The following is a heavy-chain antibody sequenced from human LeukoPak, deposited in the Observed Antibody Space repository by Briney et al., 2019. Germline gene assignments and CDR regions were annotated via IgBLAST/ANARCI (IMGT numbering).Heavy chain of an antibody. CDR3: ARELEYCSSTSCSYFDY. Sequence: GGSLRLSCAASGFTVSSNYMSWVRQALGKGLEWVSVIYSGGSTYYADSVKGRFTISRDNSKNTLYLQMNSLRDEDTAVYYCARELEYCSSTSCSYFDYWGQGTLVTVSS. CDR2: IYSGGST. D-gene: IGHD2-2*01. V-gene: IGHV3-53*01. CDR1: GFTVSSNY. J-gene: IGHJ4*02.